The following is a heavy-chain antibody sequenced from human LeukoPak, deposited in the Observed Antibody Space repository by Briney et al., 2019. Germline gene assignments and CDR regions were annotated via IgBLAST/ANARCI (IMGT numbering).Heavy chain of an antibody. CDR2: IRDSSGSA. D-gene: IGHD2-15*01. V-gene: IGHV3-23*01. CDR1: GFTFSSYA. CDR3: AKAYCGGGACCFDS. J-gene: IGHJ4*02. Sequence: LAGGSLRLSCGASGFTFSSYAMSWVRQAPGGGLEGVSTIRDSSGSAYYADSVQGRFTTSRDNSNNTLYLQMNSLLAEDTAVYYCAKAYCGGGACCFDSWGQGTLVTVSS.